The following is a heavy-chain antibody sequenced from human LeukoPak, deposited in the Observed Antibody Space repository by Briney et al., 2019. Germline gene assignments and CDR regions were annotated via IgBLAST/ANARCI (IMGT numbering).Heavy chain of an antibody. CDR3: AKVGSGNDYY. J-gene: IGHJ4*02. CDR1: GFTVSSNY. CDR2: IYSGGST. V-gene: IGHV3-53*05. D-gene: IGHD5-12*01. Sequence: PGGSLRLSCAASGFTVSSNYMSWVRQAPGKGLEWVSVIYSGGSTYYADSVKGRFTISRDNSKNMLYLQMNSLRTEDTAVYYCAKVGSGNDYYWGQGTLVTVSS.